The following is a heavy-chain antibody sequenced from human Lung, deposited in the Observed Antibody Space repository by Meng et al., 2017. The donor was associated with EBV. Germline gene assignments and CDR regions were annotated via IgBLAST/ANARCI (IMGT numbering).Heavy chain of an antibody. CDR3: ARDKIAVAGITGDY. V-gene: IGHV7-4-1*02. CDR1: GYTFTSYA. Sequence: HVRLVKSWLQLKKPGSSVKFSCKASGYTFTSYAMNWVRQAPGQGLEWMGWINTNTGNPTYAQGFTGRFVFSLDTSVSTAYLQISSLKAEDTAVYYCARDKIAVAGITGDYWGQGTLVTVSS. D-gene: IGHD6-19*01. CDR2: INTNTGNP. J-gene: IGHJ4*02.